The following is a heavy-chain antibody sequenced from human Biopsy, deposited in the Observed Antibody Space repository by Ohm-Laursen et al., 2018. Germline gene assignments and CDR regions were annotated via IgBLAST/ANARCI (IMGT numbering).Heavy chain of an antibody. CDR2: TTPVFGVV. D-gene: IGHD1-7*01. J-gene: IGHJ4*02. CDR1: GGAFRSHT. V-gene: IGHV1-69*15. Sequence: SSVTASCKAPGGAFRSHTITSVRQAPGQGLEWVGNTTPVFGVVNYARKLQGRVTITADESMAIGHLEVSSMRVDDTAVYYCATGLDGLTGTTSLDDWGQGTLVIVSP. CDR3: ATGLDGLTGTTSLDD.